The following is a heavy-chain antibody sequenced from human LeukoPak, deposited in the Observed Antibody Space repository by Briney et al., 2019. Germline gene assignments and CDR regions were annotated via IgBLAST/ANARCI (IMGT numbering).Heavy chain of an antibody. Sequence: QPGGSLRLSCVASGFTFSSHWMSWVRQAPGKGLEWLANLNQDASASYYVDSVKGRFTTSRDNAKNSLYLQMSNLRVEDTAVYYCATSAGSPGNSWGQGALITVSS. CDR2: LNQDASAS. CDR1: GFTFSSHW. CDR3: ATSAGSPGNS. J-gene: IGHJ1*01. V-gene: IGHV3-7*01. D-gene: IGHD1-7*01.